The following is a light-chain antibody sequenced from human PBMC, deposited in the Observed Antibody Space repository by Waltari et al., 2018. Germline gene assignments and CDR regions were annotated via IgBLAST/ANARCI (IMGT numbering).Light chain of an antibody. J-gene: IGKJ1*01. V-gene: IGKV1-39*01. CDR2: AAS. Sequence: DIQMTQSPSSLSPSVGDTVTVPCRASQNIRTHLNWYQQKPATAPKLLIYAASTLHRGVPSRFSGSGSGTDFTLTVTNLQPDDFAIYFCQQSFSSPWTFGQGTRV. CDR1: QNIRTH. CDR3: QQSFSSPWT.